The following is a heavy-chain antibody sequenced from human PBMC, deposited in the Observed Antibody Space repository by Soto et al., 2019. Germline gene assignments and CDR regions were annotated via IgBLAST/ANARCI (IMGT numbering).Heavy chain of an antibody. D-gene: IGHD3-10*01. CDR2: IDPSDSYT. V-gene: IGHV5-10-1*01. CDR1: GYSFTSYW. CDR3: ARLVSEGFGEFNYSKYYYYYGMDV. J-gene: IGHJ6*02. Sequence: GESLKIACKGSGYSFTSYWISWVRQMPGKGLEWMGRIDPSDSYTNYSPSFQGHVTISADKSISTAYLQWSSLKASDTAVYYCARLVSEGFGEFNYSKYYYYYGMDVWGQGTTVTVSS.